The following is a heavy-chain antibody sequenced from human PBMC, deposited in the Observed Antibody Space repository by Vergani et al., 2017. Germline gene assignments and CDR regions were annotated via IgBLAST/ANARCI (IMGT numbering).Heavy chain of an antibody. Sequence: EVQLLESGGGLVQPGGSLRLSCAASGFTFSSYAMSWVRQAPGKGLEWVSAIYSGGSTYYADSVKGRFTISRDNSKNTLYLQMNSLRAEDTAVYYCARALGDWGYYFDYWGQGTLVTVSS. CDR1: GFTFSSYA. D-gene: IGHD7-27*01. CDR3: ARALGDWGYYFDY. J-gene: IGHJ4*02. V-gene: IGHV3-66*02. CDR2: IYSGGST.